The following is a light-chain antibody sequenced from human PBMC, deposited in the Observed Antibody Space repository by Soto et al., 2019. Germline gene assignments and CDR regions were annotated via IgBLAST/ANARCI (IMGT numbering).Light chain of an antibody. CDR1: QAISSN. V-gene: IGKV3-15*01. CDR3: QHYNNWLGT. J-gene: IGKJ4*01. Sequence: EIVMTQSPATLSVYRGERATLSCRANQAISSNLAWYQQKPGQAPRLLIYGASTRATGVPDRFSGSGSGTEFTLTISSLQSEDFAVYYCQHYNNWLGTFGGGTKVEIK. CDR2: GAS.